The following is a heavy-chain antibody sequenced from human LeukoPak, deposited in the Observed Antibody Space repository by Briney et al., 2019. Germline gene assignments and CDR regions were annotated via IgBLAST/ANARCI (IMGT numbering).Heavy chain of an antibody. V-gene: IGHV3-74*01. CDR1: GFTFSSYW. Sequence: PGGSLRLSCAASGFTFSSYWMHWVRQAPGKGLVWVSRINSDGSSTGYADSVKGRFTISRDNAKNTLYLQMNSLRAEDTAVYYCARDQRTMVRGAIGGNWFDPWGQGTLVTVSS. D-gene: IGHD3-10*01. CDR3: ARDQRTMVRGAIGGNWFDP. CDR2: INSDGSST. J-gene: IGHJ5*02.